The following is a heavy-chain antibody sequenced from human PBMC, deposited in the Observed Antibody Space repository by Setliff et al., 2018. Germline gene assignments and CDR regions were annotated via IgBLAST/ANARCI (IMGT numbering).Heavy chain of an antibody. V-gene: IGHV1-24*01. J-gene: IGHJ4*02. CDR1: GSTLTELS. Sequence: ASVKVSCKVSGSTLTELSMHWVRQAPGKGLEWMGGFDPEDGETIDAQKFQGRVTMTEDTSTDTAYMELSSLRSEDTAVYYCATEGPYGDYRTFDYWGQGTLVTVSS. CDR3: ATEGPYGDYRTFDY. D-gene: IGHD4-17*01. CDR2: FDPEDGET.